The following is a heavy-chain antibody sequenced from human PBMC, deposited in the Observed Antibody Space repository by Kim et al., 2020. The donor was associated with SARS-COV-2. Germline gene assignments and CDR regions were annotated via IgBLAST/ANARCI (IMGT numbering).Heavy chain of an antibody. J-gene: IGHJ4*02. V-gene: IGHV4-59*01. CDR2: IYYSGST. CDR1: GGSISSYY. CDR3: ARDYGSGSDRPPHYFDY. D-gene: IGHD3-10*01. Sequence: SETLSLTCTVSGGSISSYYWSWIRQPPGKGLEWIGYIYYSGSTNYNPSLKSRVTISVDTSKNQFSLKLSSVTAADTAVYYCARDYGSGSDRPPHYFDYWGQGTLVTVSS.